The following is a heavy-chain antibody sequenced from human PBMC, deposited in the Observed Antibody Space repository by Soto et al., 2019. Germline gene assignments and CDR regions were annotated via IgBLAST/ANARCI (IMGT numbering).Heavy chain of an antibody. J-gene: IGHJ5*02. CDR3: TRDSPDLLWFGRNWFDP. CDR2: IRSKAYGGTT. Sequence: PGGSLRLSCTASGFTFGDYAMSWFRQAPGKGLEWVGFIRSKAYGGTTEYAASVKGRFTISRDDSKSIAYLQMNSLKTEDTAVYYCTRDSPDLLWFGRNWFDPWGQGTLVPVSS. D-gene: IGHD3-10*01. CDR1: GFTFGDYA. V-gene: IGHV3-49*03.